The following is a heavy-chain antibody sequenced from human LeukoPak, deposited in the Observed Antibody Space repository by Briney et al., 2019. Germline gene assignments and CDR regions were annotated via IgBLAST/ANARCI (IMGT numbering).Heavy chain of an antibody. J-gene: IGHJ3*02. CDR3: ARDDWNSI. CDR2: IKSDGSTT. Sequence: GGSLRLSCVASGFTFSGYWMHWVRQAPGKGLVGVSRIKSDGSTTSYADFVKGRFTISRDNAKNTLYLQMNSLRAEDTAVYYCARDDWNSIWGQGTMVTVSS. CDR1: GFTFSGYW. V-gene: IGHV3-74*01. D-gene: IGHD1-7*01.